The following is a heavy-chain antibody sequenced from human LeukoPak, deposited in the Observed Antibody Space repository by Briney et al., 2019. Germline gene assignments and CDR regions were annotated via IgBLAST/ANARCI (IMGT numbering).Heavy chain of an antibody. V-gene: IGHV3-48*04. CDR2: ISSSSSPI. D-gene: IGHD6-13*01. CDR1: GFIFSSYS. J-gene: IGHJ6*03. CDR3: ARHGISSWNLDYYYYMDV. Sequence: GGSLRLSGAASGFIFSSYSMNWVRQAPGKGLEWVSYISSSSSPIYYADSVKGRFTISRDNAKNSLYLQMNSLRAEDTAVYYCARHGISSWNLDYYYYMDVWGKGTTVTVSS.